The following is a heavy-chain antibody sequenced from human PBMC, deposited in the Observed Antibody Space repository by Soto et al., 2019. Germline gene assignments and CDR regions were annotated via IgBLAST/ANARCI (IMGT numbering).Heavy chain of an antibody. CDR1: GFTFSSYS. D-gene: IGHD6-6*01. Sequence: EVQLVESGGGLVKPGGSLRLSCAASGFTFSSYSMNWVRQAPGKGLEWVSSISSSSFSINYADSVKGRFSISRDNAPTPLPLQLNTSRAEDTAVYYCARNESSNIYGMDVWGEGTTVTVSS. V-gene: IGHV3-21*02. J-gene: IGHJ6*02. CDR3: ARNESSNIYGMDV. CDR2: ISSSSFSI.